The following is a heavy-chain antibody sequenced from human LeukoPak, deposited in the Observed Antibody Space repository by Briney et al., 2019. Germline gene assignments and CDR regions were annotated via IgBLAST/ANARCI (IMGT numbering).Heavy chain of an antibody. Sequence: SQTLSLTCAISGDSVSSNSAAWNWIRQSPSRGLEWLGRTYYRSKWYNDYAVSVKSRITINPDTSKNQFSLQLNSVTPEDTAVYYCARDKVSGYDYYYYYMDVWGKGTTVTVSS. CDR3: ARDKVSGYDYYYYYMDV. J-gene: IGHJ6*03. D-gene: IGHD5-12*01. V-gene: IGHV6-1*01. CDR2: TYYRSKWYN. CDR1: GDSVSSNSAA.